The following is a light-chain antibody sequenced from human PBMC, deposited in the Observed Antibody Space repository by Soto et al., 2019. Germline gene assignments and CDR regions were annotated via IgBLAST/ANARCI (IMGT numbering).Light chain of an antibody. CDR1: NSDIGGYNY. Sequence: QSALTQPASVSGSPGQSITISCTGTNSDIGGYNYVYWYQQHPGKAPKLMIYDVSSRPSGVSNRFSGSKSGNTASLTISGLQAGDEADYYCTSYTSRSTLYVFGTGTKLTVL. CDR2: DVS. V-gene: IGLV2-14*01. J-gene: IGLJ1*01. CDR3: TSYTSRSTLYV.